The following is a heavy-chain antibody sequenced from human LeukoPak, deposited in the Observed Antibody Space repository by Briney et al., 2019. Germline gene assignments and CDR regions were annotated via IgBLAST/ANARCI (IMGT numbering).Heavy chain of an antibody. V-gene: IGHV1-3*01. Sequence: GASVKVSCKASGYTFTNYAIHWVRQAPGQRPEWMGWINAGNGNTKYPQTFQDRVTVTRDKSASTAYMELSSLRSEDTAVYYCARGIWSSHKADYYLDQWGQGTLVAVSS. J-gene: IGHJ4*02. CDR2: INAGNGNT. D-gene: IGHD3-3*01. CDR1: GYTFTNYA. CDR3: ARGIWSSHKADYYLDQ.